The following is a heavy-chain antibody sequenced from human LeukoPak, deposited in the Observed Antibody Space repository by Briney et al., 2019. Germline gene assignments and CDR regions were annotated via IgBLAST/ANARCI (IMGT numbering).Heavy chain of an antibody. D-gene: IGHD4-11*01. CDR1: GFTFSIYV. CDR2: IRSDGSNT. J-gene: IGHJ4*02. V-gene: IGHV3-30*02. Sequence: LSGGSLRLSCAASGFTFSIYVMHWVRQAPGKGLEWVAFIRSDGSNTYYADSVKGRFTISRDNSKNTLYLQMNSLRSDDTAVYYCAKDSSATFYSDCNFDYWGQGTPVTVSS. CDR3: AKDSSATFYSDCNFDY.